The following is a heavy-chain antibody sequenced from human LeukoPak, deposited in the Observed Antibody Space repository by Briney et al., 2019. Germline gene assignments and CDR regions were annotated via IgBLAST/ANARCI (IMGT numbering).Heavy chain of an antibody. D-gene: IGHD3-3*01. CDR1: GGSFSGYN. CDR3: AGGNYDFWSGYYRRCYYYYMDF. J-gene: IGHJ6*03. CDR2: INLSGST. V-gene: IGHV4-34*01. Sequence: PSETLSLTCAVSGGSFSGYNWCWIRKPPGKGQEWIGDINLSGSTNYNPSPTSRVTISVYTSKNQFSLKLNSVTAAATAVYSSAGGNYDFWSGYYRRCYYYYMDFWGKGTTVTVSS.